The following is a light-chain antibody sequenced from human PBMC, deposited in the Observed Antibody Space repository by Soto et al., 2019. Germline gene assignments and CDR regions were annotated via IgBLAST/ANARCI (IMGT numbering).Light chain of an antibody. CDR2: SAS. CDR1: QTVGNS. Sequence: VQTQSPDTLSVSPGDRATLSCRASQTVGNSLAWYQQKPGQAPSLLLHSASTRATGVPVRFSGSGSGTAFTLTISSLQPEDFAVYYCQQRGTFGGATKVDIK. J-gene: IGKJ4*01. V-gene: IGKV3-15*01. CDR3: QQRGT.